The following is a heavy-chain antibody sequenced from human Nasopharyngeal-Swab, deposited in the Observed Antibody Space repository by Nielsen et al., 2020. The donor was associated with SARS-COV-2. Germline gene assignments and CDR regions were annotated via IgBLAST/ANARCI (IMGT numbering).Heavy chain of an antibody. CDR3: ASSVAGTGSAYFDY. CDR2: ISGSGGST. Sequence: VRQAPGKGLEWVSAISGSGGSTYYADSVKGRFTISRDNSKNALYLQMNSLRAEDTAVYYCASSVAGTGSAYFDYWGQGTLVTVSS. D-gene: IGHD6-19*01. V-gene: IGHV3-23*01. J-gene: IGHJ4*02.